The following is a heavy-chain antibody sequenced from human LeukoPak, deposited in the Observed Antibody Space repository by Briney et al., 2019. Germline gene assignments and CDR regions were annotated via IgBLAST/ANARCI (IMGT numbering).Heavy chain of an antibody. V-gene: IGHV1-2*02. CDR2: INPNSGDT. Sequence: ASVTVSCQASGYTFTGYYMHWVRQAPGQGGAWMGWINPNSGDTNYAHKFQGRVTMTRDTSISTAYMELSRLRSDDTAVYYCAGGDVVVPAAHYYYYYGMDVWGQGTTVTVSS. D-gene: IGHD2-2*01. CDR3: AGGDVVVPAAHYYYYYGMDV. CDR1: GYTFTGYY. J-gene: IGHJ6*02.